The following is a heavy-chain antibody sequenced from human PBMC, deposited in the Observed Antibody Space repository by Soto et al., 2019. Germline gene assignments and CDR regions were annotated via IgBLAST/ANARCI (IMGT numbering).Heavy chain of an antibody. Sequence: QVQLVQSGAEVREPGASVKVSCKASGYSFTSLDIYWVRQTTGQGPEWMGWMQPSSGRTGYSQKFQGIVTMTRHTSINTASMALTSLTSDYTALHICARGVTAGVDYWGQGTLVTVSS. V-gene: IGHV1-8*01. J-gene: IGHJ4*02. D-gene: IGHD3-10*01. CDR3: ARGVTAGVDY. CDR1: GYSFTSLD. CDR2: MQPSSGRT.